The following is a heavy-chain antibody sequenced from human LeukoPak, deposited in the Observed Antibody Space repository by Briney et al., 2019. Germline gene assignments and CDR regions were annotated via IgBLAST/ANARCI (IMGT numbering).Heavy chain of an antibody. CDR2: IYYSGST. V-gene: IGHV4-59*01. D-gene: IGHD5-24*01. CDR1: GGSISSYY. CDR3: AHRDGCNVLRL. Sequence: SETLSLTCTVSGGSISSYYWSWIRQPPGKGLEWIGYIYYSGSTNYNPSLKSRVTISVDTSKNQFSLKLSSVTAADTAVYYCAHRDGCNVLRLWGQGTLVTVSS. J-gene: IGHJ4*02.